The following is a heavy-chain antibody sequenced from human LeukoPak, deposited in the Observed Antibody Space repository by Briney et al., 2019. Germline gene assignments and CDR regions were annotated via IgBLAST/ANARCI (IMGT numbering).Heavy chain of an antibody. CDR3: ARGESRRTYYYGSGSYWY. Sequence: SETLSLTYAVYGGSFSGYYWSWIRQPPGKGLEWIGEINHSGSTNYNPSLKSRVTISVDTSKNQFSLKLSSVTAADTAVYYCARGESRRTYYYGSGSYWYWGQGTLVTVSS. CDR2: INHSGST. J-gene: IGHJ4*02. D-gene: IGHD3-10*01. V-gene: IGHV4-34*01. CDR1: GGSFSGYY.